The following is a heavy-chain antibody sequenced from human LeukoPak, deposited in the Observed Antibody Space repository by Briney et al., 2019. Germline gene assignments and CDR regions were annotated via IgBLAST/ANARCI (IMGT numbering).Heavy chain of an antibody. V-gene: IGHV4-61*02. CDR2: IYTSGSA. CDR3: ASSYMSGWYNWFDP. CDR1: GGSISSGSYY. Sequence: PSETLSLTCTVSGGSISSGSYYWSWIRQPAGKGLEWIGRIYTSGSANYNPSLKSRVTMSVDTSKNQFSLRLTSVTAADTAVYYCASSYMSGWYNWFDPWGQGTLVTVSS. J-gene: IGHJ5*02. D-gene: IGHD6-13*01.